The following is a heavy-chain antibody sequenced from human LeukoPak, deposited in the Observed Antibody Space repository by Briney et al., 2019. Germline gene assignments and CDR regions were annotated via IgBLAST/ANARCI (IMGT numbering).Heavy chain of an antibody. J-gene: IGHJ4*02. CDR1: GFTFSSYG. Sequence: PGGSLRLSCAASGFTFSSYGMSWVRQAPGKGLEWVSAISGSGQSTYYADSVKGRFTISRDNSKNTLYLLMNSLRAEDTAVYYCARDVETTVVTQPPTYWGQGTLVTVSS. CDR2: ISGSGQST. CDR3: ARDVETTVVTQPPTY. D-gene: IGHD4-23*01. V-gene: IGHV3-23*01.